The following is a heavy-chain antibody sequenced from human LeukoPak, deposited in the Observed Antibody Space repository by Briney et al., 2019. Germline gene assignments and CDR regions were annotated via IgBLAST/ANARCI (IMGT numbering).Heavy chain of an antibody. D-gene: IGHD5-12*01. CDR3: ARDRYSGYDWDFYYYGMDV. Sequence: SQTLSLTCSVSDGSVSSADFYWSWIRQHPGKGLEWIGHIHYSGRNYYNPSLKSRVAISLDTSKNQFSLKLGSVTAADTAVYYCARDRYSGYDWDFYYYGMDVWGKGTTVTVSS. CDR1: DGSVSSADFY. CDR2: IHYSGRN. J-gene: IGHJ6*04. V-gene: IGHV4-31*03.